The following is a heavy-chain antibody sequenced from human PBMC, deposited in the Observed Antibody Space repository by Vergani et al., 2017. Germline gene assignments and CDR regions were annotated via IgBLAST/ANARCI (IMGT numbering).Heavy chain of an antibody. CDR2: VHRNGNT. Sequence: QVDLQESGPGLVKSSETLSLNCAVSGYSVGSGYYWGWIRQPPGRGLEWIGCVHRNGNTYYTSSLRILATISRDTSKNHFSLRPTSVTAADTAVYYCARQNPYGSAHVDFWGRGVLVTVSA. V-gene: IGHV4-38-2*01. D-gene: IGHD3-10*01. CDR3: ARQNPYGSAHVDF. J-gene: IGHJ4*02. CDR1: GYSVGSGYY.